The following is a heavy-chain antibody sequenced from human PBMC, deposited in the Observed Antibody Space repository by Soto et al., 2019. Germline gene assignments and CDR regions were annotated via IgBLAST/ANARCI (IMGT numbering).Heavy chain of an antibody. CDR1: VFSFSILA. V-gene: IGHV3-23*01. Sequence: RGSLRVSCASSVFSFSILAMSWVRQAPGKGLEWVSSISGRGVDTLYADSVKGRFTISRDNSRNTLYLQVNSLRAEDTAVYYCAKDQTDVTLFDYWGQGTLVTVSS. CDR2: ISGRGVDT. CDR3: AKDQTDVTLFDY. D-gene: IGHD2-21*02. J-gene: IGHJ4*02.